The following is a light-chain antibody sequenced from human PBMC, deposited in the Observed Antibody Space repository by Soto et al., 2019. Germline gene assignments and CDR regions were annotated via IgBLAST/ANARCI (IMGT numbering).Light chain of an antibody. CDR1: QSVLHSPNNKNY. J-gene: IGKJ2*02. V-gene: IGKV4-1*01. CDR2: WAS. CDR3: QQCYVFPCT. Sequence: DIVMTQSPDSLAVSLGERATINCKSSQSVLHSPNNKNYLAWFQQKPGQPPKLLIYWASTRESGVPDRFSGSGSGTDFTLTISSLQAEDVAVYYCQQCYVFPCTFGQGTTLEIK.